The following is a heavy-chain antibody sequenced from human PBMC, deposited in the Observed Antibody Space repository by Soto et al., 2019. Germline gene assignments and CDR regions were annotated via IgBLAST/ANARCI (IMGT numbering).Heavy chain of an antibody. V-gene: IGHV3-9*01. J-gene: IGHJ6*02. CDR2: ISWNSGSI. CDR3: AKAQLPPNLYYGMDV. D-gene: IGHD2-2*01. CDR1: GFTFDDYA. Sequence: GGSLRLSCAASGFTFDDYAMHWVRQAPGKGLEWVSGISWNSGSIGYADSVKGRFTISRDNAKNSLYLQMDSLRAEDTALYYCAKAQLPPNLYYGMDVWGQGTTVTVSS.